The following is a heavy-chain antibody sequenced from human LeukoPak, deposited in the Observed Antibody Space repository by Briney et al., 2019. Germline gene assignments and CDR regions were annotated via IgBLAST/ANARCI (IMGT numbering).Heavy chain of an antibody. CDR2: IYYSGST. CDR3: ARQYCSSTSCYDNYYYMDV. CDR1: GGSISSYY. D-gene: IGHD2-2*01. Sequence: SETLSLTCTVSGGSISSYYWSWIRQPPGKGLEWIGYIYYSGSTNYNPSLKSRVTISVDTSKNQFSLKLSSVTAADTAVYYCARQYCSSTSCYDNYYYMDVWGKGTTVTVSS. V-gene: IGHV4-59*08. J-gene: IGHJ6*03.